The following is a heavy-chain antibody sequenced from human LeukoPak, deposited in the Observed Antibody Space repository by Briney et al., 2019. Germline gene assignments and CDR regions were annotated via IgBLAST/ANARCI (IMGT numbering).Heavy chain of an antibody. D-gene: IGHD3-16*01. J-gene: IGHJ4*02. CDR2: IDEDGNEK. Sequence: GGSLRLSCAASGFTFSSYWMSWVRQAPGKGLEWVANIDEDGNEKNYVDFVKGRFTISRDNAKNSLYLQMNSLRVEDTAVCYCASGGHIDYCGQGTLVTVSS. V-gene: IGHV3-7*01. CDR3: ASGGHIDY. CDR1: GFTFSSYW.